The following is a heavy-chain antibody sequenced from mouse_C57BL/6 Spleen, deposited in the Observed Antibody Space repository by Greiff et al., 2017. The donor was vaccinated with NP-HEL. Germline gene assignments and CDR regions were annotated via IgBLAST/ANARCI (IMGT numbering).Heavy chain of an antibody. Sequence: VQLQQSGAELVKPGASVKVSCKASGYTFTSYWMHWVKQRPGQGLDWIGRIHPSDSDTNYNQKFKGKATLTVDKSSSTAYMQRSSLTSEDSAVDYCARGGWLLPYAMDYWGQGTSVTVSS. J-gene: IGHJ4*01. CDR2: IHPSDSDT. CDR3: ARGGWLLPYAMDY. CDR1: GYTFTSYW. V-gene: IGHV1-74*01. D-gene: IGHD2-3*01.